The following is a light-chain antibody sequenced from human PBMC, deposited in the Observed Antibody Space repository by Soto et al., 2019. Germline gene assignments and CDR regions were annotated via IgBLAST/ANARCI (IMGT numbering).Light chain of an antibody. CDR3: QQYYFLPLT. Sequence: DIQMTQSPSSLSASVGDRGTITCQAIQDISYYLDWYHQKPGKAPKVLIYDTSHWDTGVRSRCSGSGSGTDFTFSISSLQPEDIATYYWQQYYFLPLTFGGGTKVEIK. CDR1: QDISYY. CDR2: DTS. J-gene: IGKJ4*02. V-gene: IGKV1-33*01.